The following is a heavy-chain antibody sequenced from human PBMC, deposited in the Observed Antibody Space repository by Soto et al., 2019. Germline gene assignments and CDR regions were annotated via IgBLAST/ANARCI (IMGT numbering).Heavy chain of an antibody. V-gene: IGHV3-30*04. CDR2: ISYDGSNK. D-gene: IGHD6-13*01. J-gene: IGHJ5*02. CDR3: ARDLVIAAAGRGWFDP. CDR1: GFTFSSYA. Sequence: GGSLRLSCAASGFTFSSYAMHWVRQAPGKGLEWVAVISYDGSNKYYADSVKGRFTISRDNSKNTLYLQMNSLRAEDTAVYYCARDLVIAAAGRGWFDPWGQGTLVTVSS.